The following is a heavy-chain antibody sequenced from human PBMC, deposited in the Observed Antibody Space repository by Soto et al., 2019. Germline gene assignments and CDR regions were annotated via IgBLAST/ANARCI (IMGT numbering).Heavy chain of an antibody. CDR3: ARDIQLRRPTRIDYYYYYMDV. D-gene: IGHD1-7*01. J-gene: IGHJ6*03. CDR1: GYTFTSYA. V-gene: IGHV1-3*01. Sequence: ASVKVSCKASGYTFTSYAMHWVRQAPGQRLEWMGWINAGNGNTKYSQKFQGRVTITRDTSASTAYMELSSLRSEDTAVYYCARDIQLRRPTRIDYYYYYMDVWGKGTTVTLSS. CDR2: INAGNGNT.